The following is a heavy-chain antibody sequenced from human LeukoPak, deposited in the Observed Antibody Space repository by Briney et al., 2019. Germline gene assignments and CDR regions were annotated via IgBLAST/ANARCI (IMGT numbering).Heavy chain of an antibody. V-gene: IGHV3-23*01. CDR1: GFTFSNYA. Sequence: GGSLRLSCAASGFTFSNYAMSWVRQAPGKGLEWVSAISGSGGSTYYADSVKGRFTISRDNSKNTLYLQMNSLRAEDTAVYYCAKDLEPVAGIRSPYDYWGQGTLVTVSS. CDR2: ISGSGGST. D-gene: IGHD6-19*01. J-gene: IGHJ4*02. CDR3: AKDLEPVAGIRSPYDY.